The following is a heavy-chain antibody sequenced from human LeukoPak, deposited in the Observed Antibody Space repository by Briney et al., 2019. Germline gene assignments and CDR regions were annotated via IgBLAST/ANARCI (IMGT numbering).Heavy chain of an antibody. J-gene: IGHJ4*02. CDR2: IYSDGDNT. Sequence: GGSLRLSCAASGFTFSSYWMHWVRQAPGKGLVWVSRIYSDGDNTNYADSVKGRFTISRDNAKNTLYLRMSSLRAEDTADYCARATIAAAGRALDYWGQGTLVTVSS. D-gene: IGHD6-13*01. CDR1: GFTFSSYW. CDR3: ARATIAAAGRALDY. V-gene: IGHV3-74*01.